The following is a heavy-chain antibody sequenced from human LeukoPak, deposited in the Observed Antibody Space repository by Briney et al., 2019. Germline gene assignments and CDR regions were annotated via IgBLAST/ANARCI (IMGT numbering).Heavy chain of an antibody. D-gene: IGHD4-11*01. CDR3: ATETEYSNYDAFDI. CDR1: GFTFTKYE. Sequence: GGSLRLSCAASGFTFTKYEMNWVRQAPGKGLEWISYISGGNNAIYYADSVKGRFTIPRDNGKNSLYLHMSSLRADDTAIYYCATETEYSNYDAFDIWGQGTMVTVSS. V-gene: IGHV3-48*03. CDR2: ISGGNNAI. J-gene: IGHJ3*02.